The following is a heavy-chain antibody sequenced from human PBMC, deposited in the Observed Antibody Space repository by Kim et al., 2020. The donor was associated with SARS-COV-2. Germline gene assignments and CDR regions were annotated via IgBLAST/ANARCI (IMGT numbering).Heavy chain of an antibody. CDR2: ISSTSTTI. D-gene: IGHD1-1*01. V-gene: IGHV3-48*04. CDR1: GFTFSLYT. CDR3: VRENWWYLDL. Sequence: GGSLRLSCAASGFTFSLYTLHWVRRAPGKGLEWIAHISSTSTTIYYADSMKGRLTVSRNNAKNSLFLQMNSLRAEDTAMYFCVRENWWYLDLWGRGTLVLVSS. J-gene: IGHJ2*01.